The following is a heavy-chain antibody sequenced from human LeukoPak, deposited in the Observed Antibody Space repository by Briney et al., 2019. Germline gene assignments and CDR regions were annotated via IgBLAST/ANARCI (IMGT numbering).Heavy chain of an antibody. J-gene: IGHJ4*02. V-gene: IGHV1-18*01. D-gene: IGHD6-6*01. CDR1: GYDFINYG. Sequence: ASVKVSCKASGYDFINYGITWVRQAPGQGLEWMGWISLYNGNTDYKLQGRVTMTTDTSTSTAYMELRSLRSDDTAVYYCARGGPFFSSSSSKEFYFDYWGQGTLVTVSS. CDR3: ARGGPFFSSSSSKEFYFDY. CDR2: ISLYNGNT.